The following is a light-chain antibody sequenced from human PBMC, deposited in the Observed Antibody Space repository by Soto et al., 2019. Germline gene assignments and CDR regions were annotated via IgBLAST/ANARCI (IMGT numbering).Light chain of an antibody. J-gene: IGLJ2*01. Sequence: QSALTQPASVSGSPGQSITISCTGSSSDVGGYNYVSWYQQHPGKAPKLIIYEVSNRPSGVSDRFSGSKSGNTASLTISGLLAEDEADYYCSSYTSSSTVVFGGGTKLTVL. CDR1: SSDVGGYNY. CDR3: SSYTSSSTVV. V-gene: IGLV2-14*01. CDR2: EVS.